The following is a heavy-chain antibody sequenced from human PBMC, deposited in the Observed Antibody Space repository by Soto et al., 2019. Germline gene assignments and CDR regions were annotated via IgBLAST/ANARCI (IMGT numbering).Heavy chain of an antibody. CDR2: ISSSSSII. J-gene: IGHJ4*02. CDR3: VRVSAGAGPTESKDY. CDR1: GFTFSSYS. D-gene: IGHD6-13*01. V-gene: IGHV3-48*01. Sequence: EVQLVESGGGLVQPGGSLRLSCAASGFTFSSYSMNWFRQAPGKVLEWVSYISSSSSIIYYADSVKGRSTISRDNAKNSLYLQMNRLRAADTAVYYCVRVSAGAGPTESKDYWGQGTLVTVSS.